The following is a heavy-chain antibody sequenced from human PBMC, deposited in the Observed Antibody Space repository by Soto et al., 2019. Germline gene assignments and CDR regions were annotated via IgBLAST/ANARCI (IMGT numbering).Heavy chain of an antibody. V-gene: IGHV3-23*01. J-gene: IGHJ4*02. D-gene: IGHD3-10*02. CDR2: ISDTGDDT. CDR3: ASYVRGPTFYVDS. CDR1: GFSFRTYA. Sequence: EVQLLESGGGLVQPGGSLRLSCAASGFSFRTYAMSWVRQAPGQGLEWVSVISDTGDDTYYADSVKGRFTISRDSSRNTLYLRMNSLRAEDTAVYYCASYVRGPTFYVDSWGQGTLVTVAS.